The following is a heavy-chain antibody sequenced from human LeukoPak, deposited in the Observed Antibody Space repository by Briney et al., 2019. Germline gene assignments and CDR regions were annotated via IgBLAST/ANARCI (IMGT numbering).Heavy chain of an antibody. CDR3: ARSYGYGTNFDY. V-gene: IGHV4-4*02. CDR1: GGSISSTNW. Sequence: PSGTLSLTCGVSGGSISSTNWWSWVRQPPGQGLEWIGEISLSGLTNYNPSLKSRVTISVDTSKNQFSLKLSSVTAADTAVYYCARSYGYGTNFDYWGQGTLVTVSS. J-gene: IGHJ4*02. CDR2: ISLSGLT. D-gene: IGHD5-18*01.